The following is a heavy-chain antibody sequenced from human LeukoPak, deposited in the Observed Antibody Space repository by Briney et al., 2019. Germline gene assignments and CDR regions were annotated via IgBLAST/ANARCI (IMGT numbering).Heavy chain of an antibody. CDR1: GGSISSSSYY. D-gene: IGHD6-6*01. V-gene: IGHV4-39*01. J-gene: IGHJ4*02. CDR2: IYYSGST. CDR3: ARQGRRMAARGLIDY. Sequence: PSETLSLTCTVSGGSISSSSYYWGWIRQPPGKGLEWIGSIYYSGSTYYNPSLKSRVTISVDTSKNQFSLKLSSVAAAHTAVYYCARQGRRMAARGLIDYGRQRTLVTVSS.